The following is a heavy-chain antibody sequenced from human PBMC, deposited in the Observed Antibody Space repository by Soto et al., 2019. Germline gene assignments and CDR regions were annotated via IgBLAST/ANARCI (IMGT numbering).Heavy chain of an antibody. J-gene: IGHJ4*02. CDR3: ARYDYSNLDY. CDR1: GFTFSSYA. Sequence: GSLRLSCAASGFTFSSYAMSWVRQAPGKGLEWVSAISSSGSNIYYADSVKGRFTISRDNAKNSLYLQMNSLRAEDTAVYYCARYDYSNLDYWGQGTLVTVSS. D-gene: IGHD4-4*01. V-gene: IGHV3-21*01. CDR2: ISSSGSNI.